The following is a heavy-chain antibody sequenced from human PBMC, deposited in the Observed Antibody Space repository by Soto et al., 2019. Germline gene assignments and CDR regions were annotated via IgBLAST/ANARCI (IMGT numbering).Heavy chain of an antibody. D-gene: IGHD3-10*01. CDR2: ISGSAVTT. CDR3: TTDRG. V-gene: IGHV3-23*01. Sequence: EVQLLESGGGLVQPGGSLRLSCAASGFTLSTYAMSWIRQTPEKGLEWVSAISGSAVTTYYADSVKGRFTISRDNSKNTLYLQMNSLKTEDTAVYYCTTDRGWGQGTLVTVSS. J-gene: IGHJ4*02. CDR1: GFTLSTYA.